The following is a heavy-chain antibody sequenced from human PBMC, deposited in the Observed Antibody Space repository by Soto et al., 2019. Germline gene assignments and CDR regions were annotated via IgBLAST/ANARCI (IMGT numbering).Heavy chain of an antibody. CDR3: ARRSRQDFYYMDV. V-gene: IGHV3-64*01. CDR2: ISSNGVGT. D-gene: IGHD6-6*01. J-gene: IGHJ6*03. Sequence: EVQLAESGGGLDQPGGSLRLSCAASGFTLSGYDMDWVRQAPGKGLEYVSGISSNGVGTYYANSVQGRFTISRDNSKNTVYLQMGSLRPEDMVVYYCARRSRQDFYYMDVWGKGTTVTVSS. CDR1: GFTLSGYD.